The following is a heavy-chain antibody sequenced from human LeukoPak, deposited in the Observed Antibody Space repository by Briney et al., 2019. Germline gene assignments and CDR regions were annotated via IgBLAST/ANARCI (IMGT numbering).Heavy chain of an antibody. V-gene: IGHV3-23*01. D-gene: IGHD1-26*01. CDR3: AKDVGIVGASPFDY. Sequence: GGSLRLSCATSGFTFSSYALGWVRQAPGKGLEWVSVISGSGGNTYYTDSVKGRFTISRDNSRNTLSLQMNSLRAEDTAVYYCAKDVGIVGASPFDYWGQGTLVSVSS. CDR1: GFTFSSYA. CDR2: ISGSGGNT. J-gene: IGHJ4*02.